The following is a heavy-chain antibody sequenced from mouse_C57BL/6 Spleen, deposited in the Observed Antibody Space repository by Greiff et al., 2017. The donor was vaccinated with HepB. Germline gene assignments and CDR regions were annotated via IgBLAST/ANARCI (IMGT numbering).Heavy chain of an antibody. CDR3: ARGIYYYGSSYFDY. CDR1: GYTFTDYN. J-gene: IGHJ2*01. CDR2: INPNNGGT. V-gene: IGHV1-18*01. D-gene: IGHD1-1*01. Sequence: DVQLQESGPELVKPGASVKIPCKASGYTFTDYNMDWVKQSHGKSLEWIGDINPNNGGTIYNQKFKGKATLTVDKSSSTAYMELRSLTSEDTAVYYCARGIYYYGSSYFDYWGQGTTLTVSS.